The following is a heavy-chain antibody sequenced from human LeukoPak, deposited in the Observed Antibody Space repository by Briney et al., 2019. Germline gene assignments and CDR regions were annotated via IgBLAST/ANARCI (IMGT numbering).Heavy chain of an antibody. J-gene: IGHJ5*02. CDR1: RGSISSYY. V-gene: IGHV4-59*01. CDR2: ICYSGST. CDR3: ARFRSKGNWFDP. Sequence: SETLSLTCTVSRGSISSYYWSWIRQPPGKGLEWIGYICYSGSTNYNPSLKSRVTISVDTSKNQFSLKLSSVTAADTAVYYCARFRSKGNWFDPWGQGTLVTVSS.